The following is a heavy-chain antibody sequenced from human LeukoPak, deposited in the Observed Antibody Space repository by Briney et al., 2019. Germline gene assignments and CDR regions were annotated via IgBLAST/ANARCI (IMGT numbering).Heavy chain of an antibody. CDR1: GYTFTSYG. Sequence: ASVKVSCKASGYTFTSYGISWVRLAPGQGLEWMGWISGYNGNTNYAQKLQGRVTMTTDTSTNTAYMELRSLRSDDTAVYYCARYSSSWYDAFDIWGQGTMVTVSS. D-gene: IGHD6-13*01. CDR3: ARYSSSWYDAFDI. J-gene: IGHJ3*02. V-gene: IGHV1-18*01. CDR2: ISGYNGNT.